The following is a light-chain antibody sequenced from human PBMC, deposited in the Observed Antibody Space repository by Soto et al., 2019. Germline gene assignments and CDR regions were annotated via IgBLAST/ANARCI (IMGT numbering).Light chain of an antibody. J-gene: IGKJ4*01. CDR1: PTVSRS. CDR2: YAS. Sequence: VLTQSPATLSLSPGERATLSCRASPTVSRSLAWYQKKPGQASRLSIHYASNRATGITARFSGSGSGTDYTITISSLEPEDFAVYYGQHRSTLTLFTFGGGTNVEI. V-gene: IGKV3-11*01. CDR3: QHRSTLTLFT.